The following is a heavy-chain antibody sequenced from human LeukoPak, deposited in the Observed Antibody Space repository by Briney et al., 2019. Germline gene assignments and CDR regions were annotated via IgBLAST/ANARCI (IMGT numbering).Heavy chain of an antibody. CDR3: ASLRFDDPI. D-gene: IGHD3-10*01. CDR1: GGSISSGSYY. CDR2: FFTSGSA. J-gene: IGHJ4*02. V-gene: IGHV4-61*02. Sequence: SETLSLTCTVSGGSISSGSYYWSWIRRSAGKGLEWIGRFFTSGSAKYNPSLKSRVTISVDTSKNQFSLKLSSVTAADTAVYYCASLRFDDPIWGQGTLVTVSS.